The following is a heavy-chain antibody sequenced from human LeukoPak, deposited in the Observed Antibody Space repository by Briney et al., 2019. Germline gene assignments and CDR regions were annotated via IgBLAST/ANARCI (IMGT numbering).Heavy chain of an antibody. J-gene: IGHJ6*02. CDR1: GFTFSSYW. V-gene: IGHV3-7*03. D-gene: IGHD3-16*01. CDR3: ARGGGLDV. CDR2: INHNGNVN. Sequence: GGSLRLSCAASGFTFSSYWMNGARQAPGKGLEWVASINHNGNVNYYVDSVKGRFTISGDNAKNSLYLQMSNLRAEDTAVYFCARGGGLDVWGQGATVTVSS.